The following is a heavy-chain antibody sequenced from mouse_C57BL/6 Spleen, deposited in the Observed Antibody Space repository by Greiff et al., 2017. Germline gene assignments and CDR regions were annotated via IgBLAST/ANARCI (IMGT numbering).Heavy chain of an antibody. V-gene: IGHV8-12*01. CDR2: IYWDDDK. Sequence: QVTLKESGPGILQSSQTLSLSCSFSGFSLSTSGMGVSWLRQPSGMGLEWLAHIYWDDDKRYHQSLKSRLTISKDTSRNQVFLKITIVDTADTATYYCARMRRTETSIYWYFDVWGTGTTVTVSS. CDR1: GFSLSTSGMG. J-gene: IGHJ1*03. CDR3: ARMRRTETSIYWYFDV. D-gene: IGHD4-1*01.